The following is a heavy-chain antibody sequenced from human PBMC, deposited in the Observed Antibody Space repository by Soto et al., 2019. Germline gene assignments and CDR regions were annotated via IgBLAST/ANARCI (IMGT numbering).Heavy chain of an antibody. CDR3: SADHPHMAMGWPV. D-gene: IGHD1-26*01. Sequence: ASVKVSCKASGFDFGSFGIQFLRQTRGRGLEWIGWIVVVSGSTNYARQFQGRVAISRDMSSSTAYLDLYDLKSDDTAVYFCSADHPHMAMGWPVWGQGTTVTVSS. CDR2: IVVVSGST. V-gene: IGHV1-58*02. CDR1: GFDFGSFG. J-gene: IGHJ6*02.